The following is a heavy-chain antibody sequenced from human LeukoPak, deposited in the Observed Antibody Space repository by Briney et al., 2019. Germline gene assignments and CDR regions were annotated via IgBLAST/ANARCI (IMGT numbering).Heavy chain of an antibody. CDR2: IIPIFGTA. D-gene: IGHD3-22*01. J-gene: IGHJ3*02. Sequence: SVKVSCKASGGTFSSSAIRWVRQAPGQGLEWMGGIIPIFGTANYAQKFQGRVTITADESTSTAYMELSSLRSEDTAVHYCARDYYDSSGHDAFDIWGQGTMVTVSS. CDR1: GGTFSSSA. V-gene: IGHV1-69*13. CDR3: ARDYYDSSGHDAFDI.